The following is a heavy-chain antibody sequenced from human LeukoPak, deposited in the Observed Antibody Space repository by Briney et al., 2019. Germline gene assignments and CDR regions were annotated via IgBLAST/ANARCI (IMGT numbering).Heavy chain of an antibody. CDR1: GFTFSNYW. V-gene: IGHV3-74*01. CDR2: IYNDESST. J-gene: IGHJ3*02. CDR3: ARVRGGSGSSYAADAFDI. D-gene: IGHD1-26*01. Sequence: GGSLRLSCAASGFTFSNYWMHWVRQAPGKGLVWVSRIYNDESSTSYADSVKGRFTISRDNAKSTLYLQMNSLRAEDSAVYYCARVRGGSGSSYAADAFDIWGQGTMVTVSS.